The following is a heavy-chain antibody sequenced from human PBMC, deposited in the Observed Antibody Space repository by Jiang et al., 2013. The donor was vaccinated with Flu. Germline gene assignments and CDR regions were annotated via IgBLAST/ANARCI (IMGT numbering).Heavy chain of an antibody. CDR1: GGSISNYY. V-gene: IGHV4-59*13. Sequence: SLTCTVSGGSISNYYWSWVRQPPGKGLEWIGYXFYSGTTNYNPSLKSRVTISIDTSKDQFSLKLSSVTAADTAVYYCARGAPRAYYYGSGRGEFDYWGQGVLVIVSS. CDR2: XFYSGTT. J-gene: IGHJ4*02. D-gene: IGHD3-10*01. CDR3: ARGAPRAYYYGSGRGEFDY.